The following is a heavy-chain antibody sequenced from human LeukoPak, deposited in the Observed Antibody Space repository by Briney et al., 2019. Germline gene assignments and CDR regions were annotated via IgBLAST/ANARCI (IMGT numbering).Heavy chain of an antibody. D-gene: IGHD4-23*01. CDR3: ARDTPGYGGNSESDY. J-gene: IGHJ4*02. CDR1: GGTFSSYA. Sequence: SVKVSCKASGGTFSSYAISWVRQAPGQGLEWMGRIIPILGIANYAQKFQGRVTITADKSTSTAYMELSSLGSEDTAVYYCARDTPGYGGNSESDYWGQGTLVTVSS. CDR2: IIPILGIA. V-gene: IGHV1-69*04.